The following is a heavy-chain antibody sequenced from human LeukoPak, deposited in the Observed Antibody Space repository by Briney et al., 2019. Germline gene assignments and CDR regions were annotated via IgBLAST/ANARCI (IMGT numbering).Heavy chain of an antibody. CDR3: ARAGGEMATTYYFDY. Sequence: SATLSLTCPVSGGSISSGGYYWSWIRQHPGKGLEWIGYIYYSGSTNYNPSLKSRVTISVDTSKNQFSLKLSSVTAADTAVYYCARAGGEMATTYYFDYWGQGTLVTVSS. J-gene: IGHJ4*02. V-gene: IGHV4-61*08. CDR2: IYYSGST. CDR1: GGSISSGGYY. D-gene: IGHD5-24*01.